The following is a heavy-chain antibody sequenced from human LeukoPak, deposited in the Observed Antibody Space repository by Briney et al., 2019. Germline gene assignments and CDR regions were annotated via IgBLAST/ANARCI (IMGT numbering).Heavy chain of an antibody. Sequence: ASVKVSCKTSGYPFSSYYMHWVRQAPGQGLEWMGIFEPISGTKRVAEKFQGRVNMTRDTATSTVYMEQSSLRPEDTAMYYCARDKEEVAHYDWFDPWGQGTQVTVSS. CDR1: GYPFSSYY. D-gene: IGHD3-16*01. CDR3: ARDKEEVAHYDWFDP. CDR2: FEPISGTK. V-gene: IGHV1-46*01. J-gene: IGHJ5*02.